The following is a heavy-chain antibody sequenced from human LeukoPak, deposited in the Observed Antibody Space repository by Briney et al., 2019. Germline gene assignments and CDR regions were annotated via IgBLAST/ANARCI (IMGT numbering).Heavy chain of an antibody. CDR1: GFTFSTYA. D-gene: IGHD2-15*01. CDR3: AKGSTIVVVVAATGAFDY. Sequence: GGSLRLSCAASGFTFSTYAMHWVRQAPGKGLEWVAVISYDGSNKYYADSVKGRFTISRDNAKNSLYLQMNSLRAEDTALYYCAKGSTIVVVVAATGAFDYWGQGTLVTVSS. CDR2: ISYDGSNK. V-gene: IGHV3-30-3*01. J-gene: IGHJ4*02.